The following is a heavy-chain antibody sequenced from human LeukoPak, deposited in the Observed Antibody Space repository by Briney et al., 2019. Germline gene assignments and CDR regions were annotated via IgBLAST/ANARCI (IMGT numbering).Heavy chain of an antibody. CDR1: GFSLSTSGVG. CDR2: IYWDDDK. V-gene: IGHV2-5*02. D-gene: IGHD6-6*01. CDR3: AHRPIWEYSSLFGAFDI. Sequence: SGPTLVKPTQTLTLTCTFSGFSLSTSGVGVGWIRQPPGKALEWLALIYWDDDKRYSPSLKGRLTITKDTSKNQVVLTMTNMDPVDTATYYCAHRPIWEYSSLFGAFDIWGQGTMVTVSS. J-gene: IGHJ3*02.